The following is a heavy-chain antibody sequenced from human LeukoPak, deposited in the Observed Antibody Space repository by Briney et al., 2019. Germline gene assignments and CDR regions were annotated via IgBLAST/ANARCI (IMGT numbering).Heavy chain of an antibody. D-gene: IGHD1-26*01. CDR3: ARVGAQHFDY. Sequence: RPSETLALTCTISGGSVSSGSYYWNWIRQPPGKGLEWIGYIYYTGSTNYNPSLKSRVTISVDTSKNQFSLRLSSVTAADTAVYYCARVGAQHFDYWGQGTLVTVSS. CDR1: GGSVSSGSYY. J-gene: IGHJ4*02. V-gene: IGHV4-61*01. CDR2: IYYTGST.